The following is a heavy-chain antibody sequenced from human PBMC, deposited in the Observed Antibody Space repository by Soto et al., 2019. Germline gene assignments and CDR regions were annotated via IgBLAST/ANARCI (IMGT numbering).Heavy chain of an antibody. D-gene: IGHD6-13*01. Sequence: ASVKVSCKASGYTFTGYYMHWVRQAPGQGLEWMGWIDPNSGGTNYAQKFQGRVTMTRDTSISTAYMELSRLRSDDTAVYYCARVLYSSSRFDPWGQGTLVTVSS. CDR1: GYTFTGYY. CDR2: IDPNSGGT. V-gene: IGHV1-2*02. CDR3: ARVLYSSSRFDP. J-gene: IGHJ5*02.